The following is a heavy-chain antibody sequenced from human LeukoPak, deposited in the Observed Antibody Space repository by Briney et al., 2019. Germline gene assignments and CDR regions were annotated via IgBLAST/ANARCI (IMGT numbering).Heavy chain of an antibody. CDR1: GFTFSNYA. Sequence: GGSLRLSCAASGFTFSNYAMRWVRQAPGKGLEWVSGISGSGDSTNYADSVKGRFTISRDNSKNTLYLQMNSLRAEDTAVYYCARDPADSSGYPSFDFDYWGQGTLVTVSS. CDR2: ISGSGDST. CDR3: ARDPADSSGYPSFDFDY. J-gene: IGHJ4*02. V-gene: IGHV3-23*01. D-gene: IGHD3-22*01.